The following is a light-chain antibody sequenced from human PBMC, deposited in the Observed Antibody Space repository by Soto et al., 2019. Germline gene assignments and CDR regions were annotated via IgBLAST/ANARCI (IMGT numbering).Light chain of an antibody. CDR1: QSVSSSY. V-gene: IGKV3-20*01. Sequence: ESVLTQSPGNLSLSPGERATLSCRASQSVSSSYLAWYQQKPGQAPTLLIYGASSRATGIPDRFSGSGSGTDFTLSITSLEPEEFSVYYCQQYGSSITFGQGTRLEIK. J-gene: IGKJ5*01. CDR3: QQYGSSIT. CDR2: GAS.